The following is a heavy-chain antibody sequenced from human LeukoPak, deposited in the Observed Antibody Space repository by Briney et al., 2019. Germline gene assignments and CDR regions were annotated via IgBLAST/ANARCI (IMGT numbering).Heavy chain of an antibody. CDR3: AKGQGGPPGIAVAVWNYFDY. V-gene: IGHV3-30*02. J-gene: IGHJ4*02. Sequence: GGSLRLSCAASGFTFNSYGMHWVRQAPVKGLEWVAFIRYDGSDKYYADSVKGRFTISRDNSKNTLYLQMNSLRAEDTAVYFCAKGQGGPPGIAVAVWNYFDYWGQGTLVTVSS. CDR1: GFTFNSYG. CDR2: IRYDGSDK. D-gene: IGHD6-19*01.